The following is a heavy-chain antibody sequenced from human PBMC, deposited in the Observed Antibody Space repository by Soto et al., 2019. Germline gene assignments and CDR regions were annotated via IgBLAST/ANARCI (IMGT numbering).Heavy chain of an antibody. CDR3: GRVPTIFGVVITNDY. CDR1: GFTFNNYW. V-gene: IGHV3-7*03. CDR2: IKQDGSEK. J-gene: IGHJ4*02. Sequence: GGSLRLSCAASGFTFNNYWMSWVRQAPGKGLEWVANIKQDGSEKYYVDSVEGRFTISRDNAKNSLYLQMNSLRAEDTAVYYCGRVPTIFGVVITNDYWGQGTLVTVSS. D-gene: IGHD3-3*01.